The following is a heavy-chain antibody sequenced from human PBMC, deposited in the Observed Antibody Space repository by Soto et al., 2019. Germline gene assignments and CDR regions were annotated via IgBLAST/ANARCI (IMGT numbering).Heavy chain of an antibody. D-gene: IGHD3-16*01. J-gene: IGHJ6*02. Sequence: QVQLVQSGAEVKKPGSSVKVSCKASGGTFSSYTISWVRQAPGQGLEWMGRIIPILGIANYAQKFQGRVTITAEKSTSTAYMELSSLRSEDTAVYYCARGGGSHRNYYYYYGMDVWGQGTTVTVSS. V-gene: IGHV1-69*02. CDR3: ARGGGSHRNYYYYYGMDV. CDR2: IIPILGIA. CDR1: GGTFSSYT.